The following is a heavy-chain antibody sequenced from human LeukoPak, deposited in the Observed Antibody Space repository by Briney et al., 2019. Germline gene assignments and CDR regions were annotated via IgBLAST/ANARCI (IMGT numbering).Heavy chain of an antibody. CDR2: MNPNSGNT. CDR3: ARDVLGYCSGGSCYGSGY. D-gene: IGHD2-15*01. CDR1: GYTFTSYD. V-gene: IGHV1-8*01. Sequence: ASVKVSCKASGYTFTSYDINWVRQATGQGLEWMGWMNPNSGNTGYAQKFQGRVTMTRNTSISTAYMELRSLRSDDTAVYYRARDVLGYCSGGSCYGSGYWGQGTLVTVSS. J-gene: IGHJ4*02.